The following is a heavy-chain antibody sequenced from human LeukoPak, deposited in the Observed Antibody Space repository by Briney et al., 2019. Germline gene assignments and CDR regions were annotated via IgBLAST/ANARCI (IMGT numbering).Heavy chain of an antibody. V-gene: IGHV1-18*01. D-gene: IGHD2-2*01. CDR3: VRDPWGYCSSTSCPVRPYYYYGMDV. CDR2: ISAYNGNT. CDR1: GGTFSNYA. J-gene: IGHJ6*02. Sequence: ASVKVSCKAPGGTFSNYAINWVRQAPGQGLEWMGWISAYNGNTNYAQKLQGRVTMTTDTSTSTAYMELRSLRSDDTAVYYCVRDPWGYCSSTSCPVRPYYYYGMDVWGQGTTVTVSS.